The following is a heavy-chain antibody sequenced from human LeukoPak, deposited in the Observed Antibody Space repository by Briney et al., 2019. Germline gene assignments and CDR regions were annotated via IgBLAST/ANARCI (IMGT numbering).Heavy chain of an antibody. CDR2: IRYDGRNK. CDR1: GFTFSNFG. J-gene: IGHJ4*02. V-gene: IGHV3-30*02. CDR3: AKDKGIAAAGMFDY. Sequence: GGSLRLSCAASGFTFSNFGMHWVRQAPGKGLEWVTFIRYDGRNKYYADSVKGRFTISRDNSKNTLYLQMNSLRAEDTAVYYCAKDKGIAAAGMFDYWGQGTLVTVSS. D-gene: IGHD6-13*01.